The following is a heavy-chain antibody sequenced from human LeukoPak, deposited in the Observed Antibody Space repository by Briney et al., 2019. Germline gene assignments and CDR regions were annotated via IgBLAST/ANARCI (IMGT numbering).Heavy chain of an antibody. Sequence: ASVKVSCKASGYSFTNFDINWVRQATGQGLEWMGWVNPNSGNKGYAQKFQGRVTMTMNTSITTAYMELSSLRSEDTAVYYCARGPQWRGDYYYMDVWGRGTTVTVSS. CDR2: VNPNSGNK. D-gene: IGHD6-19*01. CDR3: ARGPQWRGDYYYMDV. J-gene: IGHJ6*03. CDR1: GYSFTNFD. V-gene: IGHV1-8*01.